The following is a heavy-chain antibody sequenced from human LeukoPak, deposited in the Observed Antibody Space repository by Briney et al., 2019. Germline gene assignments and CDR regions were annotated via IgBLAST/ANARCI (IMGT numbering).Heavy chain of an antibody. D-gene: IGHD2-2*01. CDR3: ARIGRYCSSTSCYAGYFDY. Sequence: PGGSLRLSCAASGFTFSSYWMSWVRQAPGKGLEWVANIKQDGSEKYYVDSVKGRFTISRGNAKISLYLQMNSLRAEDTAVYYCARIGRYCSSTSCYAGYFDYWGQGTLVTVSS. CDR2: IKQDGSEK. V-gene: IGHV3-7*01. CDR1: GFTFSSYW. J-gene: IGHJ4*02.